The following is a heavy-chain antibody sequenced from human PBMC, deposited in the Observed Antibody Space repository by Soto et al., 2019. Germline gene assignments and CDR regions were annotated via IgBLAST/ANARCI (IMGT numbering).Heavy chain of an antibody. J-gene: IGHJ4*02. CDR1: GFAFNKYV. Sequence: GGSLRLSCTASGFAFNKYVMNWVRQAPVKGLERVSGISGPGGTPYYAASVQGRFVISRYNSKNTVFLHMNSLTAEDTAVYYPVKDFLTGTTDYWGPGGLVSIYS. CDR2: ISGPGGTP. D-gene: IGHD1-1*01. CDR3: VKDFLTGTTDY. V-gene: IGHV3-23*01.